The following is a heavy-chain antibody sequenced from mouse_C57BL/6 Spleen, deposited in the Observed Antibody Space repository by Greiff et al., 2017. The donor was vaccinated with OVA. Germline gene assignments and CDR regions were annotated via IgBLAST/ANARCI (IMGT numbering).Heavy chain of an antibody. CDR3: ARGGSTMVSTFFDY. CDR1: GYTFTSYW. J-gene: IGHJ2*01. Sequence: QVQLKQPGAELVMPGASVKLSCKASGYTFTSYWMHWVKQRPGQGLEWIGEIDPSDSYTNYNQKFKGKSTLTVDKSSSTAYMQLSSLTSEDSAVYYCARGGSTMVSTFFDYWGQGTTLTVSS. V-gene: IGHV1-69*01. CDR2: IDPSDSYT. D-gene: IGHD2-2*01.